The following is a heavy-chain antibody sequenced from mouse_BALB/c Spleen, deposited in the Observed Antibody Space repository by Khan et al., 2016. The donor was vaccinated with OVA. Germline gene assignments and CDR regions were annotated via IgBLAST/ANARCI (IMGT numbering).Heavy chain of an antibody. J-gene: IGHJ4*01. CDR1: GYTFTSYW. V-gene: IGHV1S41*01. Sequence: DLVKPGASVTLSCKASGYTFTSYWINWIRQRPGQGLKWIGQIAPGSGSDYYSAMFKGRTTLTVDTSSSTVYIQLSTLSSEDSAVYFCARSNYYGRSLYAMDYWGQGTSVTVSS. CDR2: IAPGSGSD. D-gene: IGHD1-1*01. CDR3: ARSNYYGRSLYAMDY.